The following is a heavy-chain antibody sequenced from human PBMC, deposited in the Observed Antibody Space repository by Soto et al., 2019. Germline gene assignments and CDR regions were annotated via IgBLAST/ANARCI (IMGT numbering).Heavy chain of an antibody. V-gene: IGHV3-74*01. CDR3: TGDRGGGGGY. D-gene: IGHD3-16*01. CDR2: TNEDGSTI. CDR1: GFTFSSYW. J-gene: IGHJ4*02. Sequence: EVQLVESGGGLVQPGGSLRLSCAASGFTFSSYWMHWVRQAPGKGLVWVSRTNEDGSTINYADSVKGRFTISRDNAKNLLYWEMNGRRAGDRAVYYCTGDRGGGGGYWGQGTLVTVSS.